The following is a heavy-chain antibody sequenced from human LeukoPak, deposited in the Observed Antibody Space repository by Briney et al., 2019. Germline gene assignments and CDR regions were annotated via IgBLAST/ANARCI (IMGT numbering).Heavy chain of an antibody. CDR2: IYYSGST. Sequence: SDTLSLTCTVCGGSLSSSSYYWVWIRPTPGRGLAWIGSIYYSGSTYYNPSLKSRVTISVDTSKNQSSLKLRSVTAADTAVYYCARQWPTVPAIAYWGQGTLVTVSS. CDR1: GGSLSSSSYY. D-gene: IGHD2-2*01. V-gene: IGHV4-39*01. CDR3: ARQWPTVPAIAY. J-gene: IGHJ4*02.